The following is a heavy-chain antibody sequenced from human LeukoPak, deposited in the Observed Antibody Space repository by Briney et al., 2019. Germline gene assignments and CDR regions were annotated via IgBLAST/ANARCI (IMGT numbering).Heavy chain of an antibody. CDR1: GFTFSSYS. CDR3: AKDLEWSSSALDY. Sequence: GGSLRLSCAASGFTFSSYSMNWVRQASGKGLEWVSSISSSSSYIYYADSVKGRFTISRDNAKNSLYLQMNSLRAEDTALYYCAKDLEWSSSALDYWGQGTLVTVSS. J-gene: IGHJ4*02. D-gene: IGHD6-13*01. CDR2: ISSSSSYI. V-gene: IGHV3-21*04.